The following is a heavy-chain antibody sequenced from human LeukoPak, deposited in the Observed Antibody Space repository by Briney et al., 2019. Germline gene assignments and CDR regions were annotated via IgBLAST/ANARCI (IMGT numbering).Heavy chain of an antibody. CDR2: IWYDGSHQ. V-gene: IGHV3-33*01. Sequence: GSSLRLSCAASGFSFSTYGMHWVRQAPGKGLEWVAVIWYDGSHQYYADSVKGRFTISRDMSTNTLYLQMNNLRVDDTALYYCARDLGLKYGSGTYTFDHWGQGTLVIVSP. J-gene: IGHJ5*02. CDR1: GFSFSTYG. D-gene: IGHD3-10*01. CDR3: ARDLGLKYGSGTYTFDH.